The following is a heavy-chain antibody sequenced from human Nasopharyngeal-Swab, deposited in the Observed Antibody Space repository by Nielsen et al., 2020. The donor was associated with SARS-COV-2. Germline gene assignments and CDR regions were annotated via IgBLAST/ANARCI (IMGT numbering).Heavy chain of an antibody. CDR2: IRSKAYGGTT. CDR1: GFTFGDYG. D-gene: IGHD4-17*01. J-gene: IGHJ4*02. V-gene: IGHV3-49*03. CDR3: TRITTVTQVKTFDY. Sequence: GESLKISCTAAGFTFGDYGMSWFRQAPGKGLEWVGFIRSKAYGGTTEYAASVKGRFTFSRDDSKSIAYLQMNSLKTEDTAVYYCTRITTVTQVKTFDYWGQGALVTVSS.